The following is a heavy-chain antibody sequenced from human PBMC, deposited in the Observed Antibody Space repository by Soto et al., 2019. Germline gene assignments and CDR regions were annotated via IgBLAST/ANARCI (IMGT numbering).Heavy chain of an antibody. J-gene: IGHJ4*02. V-gene: IGHV4-30-4*01. Sequence: SETLSLTCTVSGGSISSGDYYWSWIRQPPGKGLEWIGYIYFSGSTYYNPSLRSRVTISLDTSKNQFSLKLSSVTVADTAVYYCARGAMTYYFDNWGQGTLVTVSS. CDR2: IYFSGST. CDR3: ARGAMTYYFDN. CDR1: GGSISSGDYY.